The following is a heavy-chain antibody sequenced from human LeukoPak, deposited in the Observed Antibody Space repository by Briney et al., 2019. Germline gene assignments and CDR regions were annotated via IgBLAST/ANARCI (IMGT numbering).Heavy chain of an antibody. D-gene: IGHD1-1*01. Sequence: GGSLRLSCAASGFTVSSNYMSWVRQAPGKGLEWVSVIYSGGSTYYADSVKGRFTISRDNSKNTLYLQMNSLRAEDTAVYYCARVSYDPDAFDIWGQGTMVTVSS. CDR3: ARVSYDPDAFDI. V-gene: IGHV3-53*01. CDR1: GFTVSSNY. J-gene: IGHJ3*02. CDR2: IYSGGST.